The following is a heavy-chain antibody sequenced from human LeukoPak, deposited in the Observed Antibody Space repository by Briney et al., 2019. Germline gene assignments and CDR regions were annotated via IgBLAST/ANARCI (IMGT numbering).Heavy chain of an antibody. D-gene: IGHD6-13*01. CDR3: ARDSNIAAAAYYFDY. CDR1: GFTFSSYP. Sequence: GGSLRLSCEASGFTFSSYPMHWVRQAPGKGLEWVAVIANDGRDKKYADSVKGRFTISRDNSKNTVYLQMNSLRVEDTAVFYCARDSNIAAAAYYFDYWGPGTLVTVSS. CDR2: IANDGRDK. V-gene: IGHV3-30*03. J-gene: IGHJ4*02.